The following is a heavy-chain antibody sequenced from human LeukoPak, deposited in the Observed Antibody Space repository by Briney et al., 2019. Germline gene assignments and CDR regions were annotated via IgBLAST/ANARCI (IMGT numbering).Heavy chain of an antibody. CDR2: INHSGST. D-gene: IGHD3-22*01. CDR1: SGPFSGYY. J-gene: IGHJ4*02. V-gene: IGHV4-34*01. Sequence: SETLSLTCAVYSGPFSGYYWSWIRQPPGKGLEWIGEINHSGSTNYNPSLKSRVTISVDTSKNQFSLKLSSVTAADTAVYYCARGPYYYDSSGYYYSDYYFDYWGQGTLVTVSS. CDR3: ARGPYYYDSSGYYYSDYYFDY.